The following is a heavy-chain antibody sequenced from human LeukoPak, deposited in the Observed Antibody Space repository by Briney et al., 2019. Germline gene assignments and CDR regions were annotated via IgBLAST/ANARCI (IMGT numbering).Heavy chain of an antibody. CDR2: MYPNSGNT. Sequence: ASVKVTCKASGYTFTTYDINWVRQATGQGLEWMGWMYPNSGNTGYTQKFQGRVTMTRNTSISTAYMELSSLRSEDTAVYYCARGRGSGHKENWFDPWGQGTLVTVSS. CDR3: ARGRGSGHKENWFDP. CDR1: GYTFTTYD. D-gene: IGHD6-19*01. V-gene: IGHV1-8*01. J-gene: IGHJ5*02.